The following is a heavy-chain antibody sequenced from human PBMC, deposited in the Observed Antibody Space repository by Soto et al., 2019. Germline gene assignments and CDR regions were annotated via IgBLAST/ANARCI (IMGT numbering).Heavy chain of an antibody. CDR2: IRSKANSYAT. CDR3: TRHSTRGVTSPDFDY. J-gene: IGHJ4*02. V-gene: IGHV3-73*01. Sequence: PGGSLRLSCAASGFTFSGSAMHWVRQASGKGLEWVGRIRSKANSYATAYAASVKGRFTISRDDSKNTAYLQMNSLKTEDTAVYYCTRHSTRGVTSPDFDYWGQGTLVTVSS. CDR1: GFTFSGSA. D-gene: IGHD4-4*01.